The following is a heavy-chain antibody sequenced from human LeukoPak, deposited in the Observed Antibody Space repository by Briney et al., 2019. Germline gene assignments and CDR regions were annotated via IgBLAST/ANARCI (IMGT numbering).Heavy chain of an antibody. CDR1: GFTFSRDW. J-gene: IGHJ4*02. V-gene: IGHV3-74*03. Sequence: GGSLRLSCAASGFTFSRDWMHWVRHAPGKGPEWVSRISDDGSITTYADSVQGRFTISGDNAKSTMFLQMNSLRAEDTAVYFCARRFYQTNVYDRHFDHWGQGTLVTVSS. D-gene: IGHD2-8*01. CDR3: ARRFYQTNVYDRHFDH. CDR2: ISDDGSIT.